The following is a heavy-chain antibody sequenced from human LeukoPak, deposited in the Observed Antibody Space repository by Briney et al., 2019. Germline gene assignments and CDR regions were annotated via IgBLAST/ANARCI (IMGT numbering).Heavy chain of an antibody. J-gene: IGHJ3*02. CDR3: ARDLGVGATQGAFDI. CDR1: GYTFTSYY. Sequence: ASVKVSCKASGYTFTSYYMHWVRQAPGQGLEWMGIINPSGGSTSYAQKFQGRVTMTRDMSTSTVYMELSSLRSEDTAVYYCARDLGVGATQGAFDIWGQGTMVTVSP. D-gene: IGHD1-26*01. V-gene: IGHV1-46*01. CDR2: INPSGGST.